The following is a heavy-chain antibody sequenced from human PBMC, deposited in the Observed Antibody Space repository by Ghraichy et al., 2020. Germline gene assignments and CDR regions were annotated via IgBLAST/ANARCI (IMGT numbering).Heavy chain of an antibody. V-gene: IGHV1-18*01. D-gene: IGHD3-10*01. CDR2: ISAYNGNT. Sequence: ASVKVSCKASGYTFTSYGISWVRQAPGQGLEWMGWISAYNGNTNYAQKLQGRVTMTTDTSTSTAYMELRSLRSDDTAVYYCARISSGQYMVQGSHSDYWGQGTLVTVSS. CDR1: GYTFTSYG. J-gene: IGHJ4*02. CDR3: ARISSGQYMVQGSHSDY.